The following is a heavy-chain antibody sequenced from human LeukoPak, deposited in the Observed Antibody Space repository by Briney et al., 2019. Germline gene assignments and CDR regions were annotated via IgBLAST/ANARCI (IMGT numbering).Heavy chain of an antibody. CDR3: ARGDEYCSGGSCIRYFDA. J-gene: IGHJ4*02. V-gene: IGHV1-18*01. D-gene: IGHD2-15*01. CDR2: ISTYDDYT. CDR1: GYTFTSYG. Sequence: GASVKVSCKASGYTFTSYGINWVRQAPGQGLEWMGWISTYDDYTNYAQKFRDRLTLTRDTSTGAAYMELRSLISDDTAVYYCARGDEYCSGGSCIRYFDAWGQGTLVTVSS.